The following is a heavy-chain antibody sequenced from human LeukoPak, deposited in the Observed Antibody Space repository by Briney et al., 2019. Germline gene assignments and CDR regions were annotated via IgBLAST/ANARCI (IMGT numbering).Heavy chain of an antibody. V-gene: IGHV3-11*04. CDR1: GFTFSDYY. J-gene: IGHJ6*03. CDR3: ATSPTGGGQPMDV. D-gene: IGHD2-15*01. CDR2: ISSSGSTI. Sequence: GGSLRLSCAASGFTFSDYYMSWIRQAPGKGLEWVSYISSSGSTIYYADSVKGRFTISRDNAKNSLYLQVNSLRAEDTAVYYCATSPTGGGQPMDVWGKGTTVTASS.